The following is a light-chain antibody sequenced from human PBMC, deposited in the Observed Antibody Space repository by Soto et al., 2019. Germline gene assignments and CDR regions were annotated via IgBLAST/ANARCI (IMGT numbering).Light chain of an antibody. J-gene: IGKJ2*01. Sequence: DIQMTQSPSSLSASVGDRVTITCRASQNISTYLNWYLQKPESAPNLLIYSASNLQSGVPSRFSGRGSGTDFSLTISSVQPEDFATYFCQQSFTMPPHTFGQGTRLEIK. V-gene: IGKV1-39*01. CDR1: QNISTY. CDR2: SAS. CDR3: QQSFTMPPHT.